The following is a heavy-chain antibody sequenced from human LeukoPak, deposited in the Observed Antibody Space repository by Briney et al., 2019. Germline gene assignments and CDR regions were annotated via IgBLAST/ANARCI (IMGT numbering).Heavy chain of an antibody. Sequence: SETLSLTCAVYGGSFSGYYWSWIRQPPGQGLEWIGEINHSGSTNYNPSLKSRVTISVDTSKNQFSLKLSSVTAADTAVYYCAGGPMVRGVLRYPSGDYWGQGTLVTVYS. CDR2: INHSGST. J-gene: IGHJ4*02. CDR3: AGGPMVRGVLRYPSGDY. CDR1: GGSFSGYY. V-gene: IGHV4-34*01. D-gene: IGHD3-10*01.